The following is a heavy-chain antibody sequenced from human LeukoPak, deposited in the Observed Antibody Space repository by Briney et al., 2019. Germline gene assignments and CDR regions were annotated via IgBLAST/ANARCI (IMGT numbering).Heavy chain of an antibody. V-gene: IGHV3-30*18. J-gene: IGHJ4*02. CDR3: AKDPPVGSYPDY. CDR2: ISYDGSNK. Sequence: GGSLRLSCAASGFTFSSYGMHWVRQAPGKGLEWVAVISYDGSNKYYADSVKGRFTISRDNSKNTLYLQMNSLGAEDTAVYYCAKDPPVGSYPDYWGQGTLVTVSS. D-gene: IGHD1-26*01. CDR1: GFTFSSYG.